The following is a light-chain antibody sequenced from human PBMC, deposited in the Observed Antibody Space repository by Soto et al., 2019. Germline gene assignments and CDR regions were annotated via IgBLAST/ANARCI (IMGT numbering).Light chain of an antibody. J-gene: IGKJ1*01. V-gene: IGKV3-11*01. CDR2: DAS. CDR1: QSVSSY. Sequence: EIVLTQSPATLSLSPGEGVTLSCRASQSVSSYLAWYQQKPGQAPRLLIYDASNRATGVPARFNGSGSGTDFTLTISSLEPEDFAVYYCQQRSSWPPTFGRGTKVEFK. CDR3: QQRSSWPPT.